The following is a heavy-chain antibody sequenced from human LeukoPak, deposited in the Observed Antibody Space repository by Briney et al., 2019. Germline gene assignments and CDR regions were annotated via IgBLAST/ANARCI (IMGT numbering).Heavy chain of an antibody. J-gene: IGHJ5*02. CDR1: GGTFSSYA. CDR2: IIPIFGTA. D-gene: IGHD3-10*01. CDR3: ARSPGITKGQFDP. V-gene: IGHV1-69*13. Sequence: SVKVSCKASGGTFSSYAISWVRQAPGQGLEWMGGIIPIFGTANYAQKFQGRVTITADESTSTAYMELSSLRFEDTAVYYCARSPGITKGQFDPWGQGTLVTVSS.